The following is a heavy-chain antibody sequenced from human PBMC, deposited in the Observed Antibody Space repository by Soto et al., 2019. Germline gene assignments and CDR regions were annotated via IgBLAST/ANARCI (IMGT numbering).Heavy chain of an antibody. J-gene: IGHJ6*02. CDR1: GGSISSGDYY. V-gene: IGHV4-30-4*01. D-gene: IGHD3-22*01. Sequence: LSLTCTVSGGSISSGDYYWSWIRQTPGKGLEWIGYIYYSGSTYYNPSLKSRVTISVDTSKNQFSLKLSSVTAADTAVYYCARDHRDSSGFYGMDVWGQGTTVTVSS. CDR2: IYYSGST. CDR3: ARDHRDSSGFYGMDV.